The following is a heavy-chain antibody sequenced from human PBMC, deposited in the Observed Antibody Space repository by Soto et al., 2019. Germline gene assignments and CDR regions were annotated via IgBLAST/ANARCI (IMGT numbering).Heavy chain of an antibody. J-gene: IGHJ6*02. D-gene: IGHD5-18*01. CDR3: ATDLSGYSYGRPLGYYYYGMDV. Sequence: GESLKISCNGSGHSFTSYWIGWVRQMPGKGLEWMGIIYPGDSDTRYSPSFQGQVTISADKSISTAYLQWSSLKASDTAMYYCATDLSGYSYGRPLGYYYYGMDVWGQGTTVTVSS. CDR2: IYPGDSDT. CDR1: GHSFTSYW. V-gene: IGHV5-51*01.